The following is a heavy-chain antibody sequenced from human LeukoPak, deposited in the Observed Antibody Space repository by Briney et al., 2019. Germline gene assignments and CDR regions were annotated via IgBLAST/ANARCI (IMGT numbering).Heavy chain of an antibody. D-gene: IGHD3-16*01. CDR1: GFTFSSYA. CDR2: ISGSGGST. Sequence: PGGSLRLSCAASGFTFSSYAMSWVRQAPGKGLEWVSAISGSGGSTYYADSVKGRFTISRDNSKNTLYLQMNSLRAEDTAVYYCAKDHLPLGVFWYFDLWGRGTLVTVSS. J-gene: IGHJ2*01. CDR3: AKDHLPLGVFWYFDL. V-gene: IGHV3-23*01.